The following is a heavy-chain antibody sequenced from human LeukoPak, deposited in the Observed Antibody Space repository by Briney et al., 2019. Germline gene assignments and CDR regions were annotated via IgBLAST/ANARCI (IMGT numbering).Heavy chain of an antibody. J-gene: IGHJ4*02. Sequence: GGSLRLSCAASGFTFSSYAMSWVRQAPGKGLEWVSAISGSGGSTYHADSVKGRFTISRDNSKNTLYLQMNGLRAEDTAVYYCAKDGSGWYYPDANYFDYWGQGTLVTVSS. CDR2: ISGSGGST. CDR3: AKDGSGWYYPDANYFDY. CDR1: GFTFSSYA. V-gene: IGHV3-23*01. D-gene: IGHD6-19*01.